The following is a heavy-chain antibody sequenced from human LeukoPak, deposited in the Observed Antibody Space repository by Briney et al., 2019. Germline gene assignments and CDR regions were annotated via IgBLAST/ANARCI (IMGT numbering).Heavy chain of an antibody. D-gene: IGHD6-13*01. J-gene: IGHJ6*02. CDR3: ARGRAAAGTLLYYYYYGMDV. V-gene: IGHV1-8*01. CDR1: GYTFTSYD. Sequence: ASVKVSCKASGYTFTSYDINWVRQATGQGLEWMGWMNPNSGNTGYAQKFQGRVTMTRNTSISTAYMELSSLRSEDTAVYYCARGRAAAGTLLYYYYYGMDVWGQGTTATVSS. CDR2: MNPNSGNT.